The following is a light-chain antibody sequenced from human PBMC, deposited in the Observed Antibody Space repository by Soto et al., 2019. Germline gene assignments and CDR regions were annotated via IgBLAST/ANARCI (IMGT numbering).Light chain of an antibody. CDR2: LNSDGSH. V-gene: IGLV4-69*01. J-gene: IGLJ2*01. Sequence: QPVLTQSPSASASLGASVKLTCTLSSGHSSYAIAWYQQQPEKGPRYLMKLNSDGSHSKGDGIPDRFSGSSSGAERYLTISSLQSEDEADYYCQTWGTGSHVVFGGGTKLTVL. CDR1: SGHSSYA. CDR3: QTWGTGSHVV.